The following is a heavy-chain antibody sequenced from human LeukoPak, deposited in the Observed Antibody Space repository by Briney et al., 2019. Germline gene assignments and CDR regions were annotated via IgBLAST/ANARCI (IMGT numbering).Heavy chain of an antibody. D-gene: IGHD3-22*01. V-gene: IGHV3-48*01. Sequence: GGSLRLSCAASGFTFSSYSMNWVRQAPGKGLEWVSYISSSSSTIYYADSVKGRFTISGDNAKNSLYLQMNSLRAEDTAVYYCARSEPYYYYSRYFDYWGQGTLVTVSS. J-gene: IGHJ4*02. CDR1: GFTFSSYS. CDR3: ARSEPYYYYSRYFDY. CDR2: ISSSSSTI.